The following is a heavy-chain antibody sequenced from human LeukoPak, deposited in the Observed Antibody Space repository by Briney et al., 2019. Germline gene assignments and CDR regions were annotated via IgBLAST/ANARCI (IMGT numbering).Heavy chain of an antibody. CDR3: ARGGVWYNSDVFDF. D-gene: IGHD2-8*01. Sequence: GGSLRLSCAASTFTFTNYWMSWVRQAPGKGLEWEANIKQDGSEQYYVDSVKGRFTISRDNAKNSVYLQMNSLRVEDTAVYYCARGGVWYNSDVFDFWGQGTLVTVSS. J-gene: IGHJ4*02. CDR2: IKQDGSEQ. CDR1: TFTFTNYW. V-gene: IGHV3-7*01.